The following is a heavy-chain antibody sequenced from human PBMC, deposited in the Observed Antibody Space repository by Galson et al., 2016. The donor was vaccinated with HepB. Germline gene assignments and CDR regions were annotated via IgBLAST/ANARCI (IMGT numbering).Heavy chain of an antibody. J-gene: IGHJ6*02. V-gene: IGHV4-59*01. D-gene: IGHD3-10*01. CDR3: ASEAVGYSTSGTPPYGMDV. CDR2: IYYSGNT. CDR1: GGSISTYY. Sequence: SETLSLTCTVSGGSISTYYWIWIRQPPGKGLEWIGYIYYSGNTNYNPSLKSRVTISIDTSKNQFSLNLSSLTAADTARYYCASEAVGYSTSGTPPYGMDVWGQGTTVTVSS.